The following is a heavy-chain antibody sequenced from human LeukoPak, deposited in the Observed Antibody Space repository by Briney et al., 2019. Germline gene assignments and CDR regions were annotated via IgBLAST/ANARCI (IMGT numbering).Heavy chain of an antibody. V-gene: IGHV1-2*02. J-gene: IGHJ4*02. CDR3: AREEQHQRGRHFEY. CDR2: INPNSGT. D-gene: IGHD6-13*01. CDR1: GYTFTGYY. Sequence: VASVKVSCKASGYTFTGYYMHWVRQAPGQGLEWMGWINPNSGTNYAQNFQGRVTMTRDTSISTAYMELSRLRSDDTAVYYCAREEQHQRGRHFEYWGQGTLVTVSS.